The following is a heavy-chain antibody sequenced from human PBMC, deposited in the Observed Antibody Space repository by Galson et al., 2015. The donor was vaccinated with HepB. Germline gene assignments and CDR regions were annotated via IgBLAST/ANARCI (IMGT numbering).Heavy chain of an antibody. D-gene: IGHD3-22*01. CDR1: GGTFSSYA. J-gene: IGHJ6*02. Sequence: SVKVSCKASGGTFSSYAISWVRQAPGQGLEWMGGIIPIFGTANYAQKFQGRVTITADESTSTAYMELSSLRSEDTAVYYCARWVGYYDSSGYYVSGRGYYYGMDVWGQGTTVTVSS. CDR3: ARWVGYYDSSGYYVSGRGYYYGMDV. V-gene: IGHV1-69*13. CDR2: IIPIFGTA.